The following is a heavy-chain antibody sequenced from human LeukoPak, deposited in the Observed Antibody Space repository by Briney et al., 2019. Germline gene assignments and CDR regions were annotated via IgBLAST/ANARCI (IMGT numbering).Heavy chain of an antibody. CDR2: INPNSGGT. D-gene: IGHD6-13*01. Sequence: ASVKVSCKASGYTFTGYYMHWVRQAPGQGLEWMGWINPNSGGTNYAQKFQGRVTMTRDTSISTAYMELSRLRSDDTAVYYCARDPGSSWYGKPQNWFDPWGQGTLVTVSS. CDR3: ARDPGSSWYGKPQNWFDP. V-gene: IGHV1-2*02. CDR1: GYTFTGYY. J-gene: IGHJ5*02.